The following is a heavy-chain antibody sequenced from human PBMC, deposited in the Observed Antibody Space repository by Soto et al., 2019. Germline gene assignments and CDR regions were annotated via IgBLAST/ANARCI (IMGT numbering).Heavy chain of an antibody. J-gene: IGHJ6*02. Sequence: SVKVSCKASGGTFSSYAISWVRQAPGQGLEWMGGIIPIFGTANYAQKFQGRVTITADESTSTAYMELSSLRSEDTAVYYSARAVDPAMPFHYYYGIDVWGQGTTVTVS. CDR3: ARAVDPAMPFHYYYGIDV. V-gene: IGHV1-69*13. CDR2: IIPIFGTA. D-gene: IGHD5-18*01. CDR1: GGTFSSYA.